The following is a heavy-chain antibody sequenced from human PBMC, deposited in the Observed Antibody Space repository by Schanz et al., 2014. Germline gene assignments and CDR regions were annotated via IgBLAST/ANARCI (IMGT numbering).Heavy chain of an antibody. CDR1: GGSINNFY. V-gene: IGHV4-59*08. J-gene: IGHJ4*02. CDR3: ARGRQQLGSFDY. Sequence: QVQLQESGPGLVKPSETLSLTCSVSGGSINNFYWGWIRQSPGKGLEWIGYIYSSGIPTYNPSLKSRVSLTAESTKNQFSLKLTSVTAGDAAVYYCARGRQQLGSFDYWGQGTLVIVSS. CDR2: IYSSGIP. D-gene: IGHD6-13*01.